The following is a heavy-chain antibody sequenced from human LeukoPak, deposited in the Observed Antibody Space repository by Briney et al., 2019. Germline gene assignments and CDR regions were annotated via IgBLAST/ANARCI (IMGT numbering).Heavy chain of an antibody. CDR1: GYTFTSYG. J-gene: IGHJ4*02. V-gene: IGHV1-18*01. CDR3: AGVDVVVVPAPTGY. D-gene: IGHD2-2*01. CDR2: ISAYNGNT. Sequence: ASVKVSCKASGYTFTSYGISWVRQAPGQGLEWMGWISAYNGNTNYAQKLQGRVTMTTDTSTSTAYMELRSLRSDDTAVYYCAGVDVVVVPAPTGYWGQGTLVTVSS.